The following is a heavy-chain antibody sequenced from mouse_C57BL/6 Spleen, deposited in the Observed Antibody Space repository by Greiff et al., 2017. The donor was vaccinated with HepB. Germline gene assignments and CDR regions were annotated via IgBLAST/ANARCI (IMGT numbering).Heavy chain of an antibody. J-gene: IGHJ4*01. CDR2: IDPSDSYT. D-gene: IGHD1-3*01. V-gene: IGHV1-59*01. CDR1: GYTFTSYW. Sequence: VKLQQPGAELVRPGTSVKLSCKASGYTFTSYWMHWVKQRPGQGLEWIGVIDPSDSYTNYNQKFKGKATLTVDTSSSTAYMQLSSLTSEDSAVYYCARKSSFYAMDYWGQGTSVTVSS. CDR3: ARKSSFYAMDY.